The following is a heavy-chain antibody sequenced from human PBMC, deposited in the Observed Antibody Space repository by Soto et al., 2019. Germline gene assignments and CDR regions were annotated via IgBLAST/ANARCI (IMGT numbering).Heavy chain of an antibody. CDR1: GGTVSSYA. CDR3: ARDPFGYCSGGSCYQYYYGMDV. Sequence: SVKVSCKASGGTVSSYAISWVRQAPGQGLEWMGGIIPIFGTANYAQKFQGRVTITADESTSTAYMELSSLRSEDTAVYYCARDPFGYCSGGSCYQYYYGMDVWGQGTTVTVSS. V-gene: IGHV1-69*13. CDR2: IIPIFGTA. D-gene: IGHD2-15*01. J-gene: IGHJ6*02.